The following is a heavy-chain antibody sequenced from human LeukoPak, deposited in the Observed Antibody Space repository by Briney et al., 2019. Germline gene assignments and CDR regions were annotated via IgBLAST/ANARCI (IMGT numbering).Heavy chain of an antibody. Sequence: AQTLSLTCTVSGVSISSGDYYWSWIRQPPGKGLEWIGYIYYSGSTYYNPSLKSRVPISVDTSKNQFSLKLSSVTAADTAVYYCARAKGVGVLGWRQGTLVTVSS. V-gene: IGHV4-30-4*08. J-gene: IGHJ4*02. D-gene: IGHD1-26*01. CDR3: ARAKGVGVLG. CDR2: IYYSGST. CDR1: GVSISSGDYY.